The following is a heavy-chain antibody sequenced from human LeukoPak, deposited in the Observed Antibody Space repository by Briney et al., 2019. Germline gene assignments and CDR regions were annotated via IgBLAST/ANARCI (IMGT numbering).Heavy chain of an antibody. CDR1: GFTVSSNY. Sequence: GGSLRLSCAASGFTVSSNYMSWVRQAPGKGLEWVSVIYSGGSTYYADSVKGRFTISRHNSMNTLYLQMNSLRAEDTAVYYCARGRAGAFDIWGQGTMVTVSS. V-gene: IGHV3-53*04. CDR3: ARGRAGAFDI. J-gene: IGHJ3*02. CDR2: IYSGGST.